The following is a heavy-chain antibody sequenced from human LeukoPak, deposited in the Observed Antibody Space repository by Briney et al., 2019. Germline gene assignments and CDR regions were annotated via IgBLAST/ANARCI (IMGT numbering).Heavy chain of an antibody. V-gene: IGHV1-18*01. CDR2: ISAYNGNT. CDR3: ARHYYSSAVVWFDP. Sequence: ASVKVSCKASGYTFTSYGISWVRQAPGQGLEGMGWISAYNGNTNYAQKLQGRVTMTTDTSTSTAYMELRSLRSDDTAVYYCARHYYSSAVVWFDPWGQGTLVTVSS. J-gene: IGHJ5*02. D-gene: IGHD6-25*01. CDR1: GYTFTSYG.